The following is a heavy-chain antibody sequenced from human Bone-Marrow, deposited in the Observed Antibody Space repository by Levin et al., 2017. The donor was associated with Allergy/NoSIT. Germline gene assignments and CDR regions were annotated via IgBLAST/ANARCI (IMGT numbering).Heavy chain of an antibody. V-gene: IGHV3-30-3*01. J-gene: IGHJ6*02. CDR1: GFTFSNHA. CDR2: ISYDGNKI. D-gene: IGHD3-22*01. Sequence: GGSLRLSCAASGFTFSNHAMYWVRQAPGKGLDWVALISYDGNKIYYADSVKGRFSISRDNSKNTLYLQMNSLRPEDTALYYCARSQDSSGHYYYYYAMDVWGQGTTVAVSS. CDR3: ARSQDSSGHYYYYYAMDV.